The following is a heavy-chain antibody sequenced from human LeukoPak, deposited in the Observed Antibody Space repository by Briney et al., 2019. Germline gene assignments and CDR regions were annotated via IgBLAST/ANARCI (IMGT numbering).Heavy chain of an antibody. Sequence: GASVKVSCKASGYTFTSYGISWVRQAPGQGLEWMDWISAYNGNTNYAQKLQGRVTMTTDTSTSTAYMELRSLGSDDTAVYYCARDYGRYDPGRVDPWGQGTLVTVSS. CDR2: ISAYNGNT. CDR1: GYTFTSYG. V-gene: IGHV1-18*01. D-gene: IGHD3-10*01. J-gene: IGHJ5*02. CDR3: ARDYGRYDPGRVDP.